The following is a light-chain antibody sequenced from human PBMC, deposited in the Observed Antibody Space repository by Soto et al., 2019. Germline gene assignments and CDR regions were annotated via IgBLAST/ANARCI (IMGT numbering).Light chain of an antibody. CDR3: SSYTSSSTYV. Sequence: QSALTQPASVSGAPGQSITIPCTGTSGDVGGYNLVSWYQQHPGKAPKLMIYEVTERPSGVSNRFSGSKSGNTASLTISGLQAEDEADYYCSSYTSSSTYVFGTGTKVTVL. V-gene: IGLV2-14*02. CDR2: EVT. CDR1: SGDVGGYNL. J-gene: IGLJ1*01.